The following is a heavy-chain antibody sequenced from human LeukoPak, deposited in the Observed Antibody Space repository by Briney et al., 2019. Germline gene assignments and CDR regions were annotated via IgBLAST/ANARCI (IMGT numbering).Heavy chain of an antibody. Sequence: GGSLRLSCEASGFRFSNYWMSWVRQAPGKGLEWVATIKQYGSEKYYVDSVKGRFTISRDNAKKSLFLQMDSLRGEDTAVHYCARAAEISALDNWGQGTLVTVSS. J-gene: IGHJ4*02. CDR1: GFRFSNYW. CDR2: IKQYGSEK. D-gene: IGHD6-13*01. CDR3: ARAAEISALDN. V-gene: IGHV3-7*05.